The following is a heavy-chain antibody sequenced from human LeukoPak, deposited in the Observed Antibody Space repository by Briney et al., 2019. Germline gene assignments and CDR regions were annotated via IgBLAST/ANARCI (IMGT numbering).Heavy chain of an antibody. CDR3: ARGRVQLWSSYYYYMDV. V-gene: IGHV3-7*01. CDR2: RREDGTEK. D-gene: IGHD5-18*01. Sequence: GGSLRPSCTAAGFTFSGAWMTWARQARGKGMEWAAKRREDGTEKNYVDSVKGRFTISRDNAKNSLYLQMNSLRAEDTAVYHCARGRVQLWSSYYYYMDVWGRGTTVTVSS. CDR1: GFTFSGAW. J-gene: IGHJ6*03.